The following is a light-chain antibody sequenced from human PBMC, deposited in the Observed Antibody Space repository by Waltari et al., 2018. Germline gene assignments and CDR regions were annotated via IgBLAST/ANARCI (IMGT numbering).Light chain of an antibody. Sequence: QSVLTQAPSVSGTPGQRVTISCSGTNYNIGSGPVNSYQQVPGMSPKPLIYSNDQRPTGVPDRFSGSKSGTSASLAISGLQSEDEADYYCATWDGRVNGVLFGGGTKVTVL. CDR1: NYNIGSGP. CDR3: ATWDGRVNGVL. CDR2: SND. V-gene: IGLV1-44*01. J-gene: IGLJ2*01.